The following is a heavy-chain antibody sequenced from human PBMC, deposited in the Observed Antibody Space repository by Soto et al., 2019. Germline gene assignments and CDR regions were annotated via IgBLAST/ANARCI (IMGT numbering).Heavy chain of an antibody. CDR1: GFTFSSYA. J-gene: IGHJ3*02. Sequence: GGSLRLSCAASGFTFSSYAMSWVRQAPGKGLEWVSAISGSGGSTYYADSVKGRFTISRDNSKNTLYLQMNSLRAEDTAVYYCARLCTRSSAFDIWGQGTMVTVSS. CDR2: ISGSGGST. V-gene: IGHV3-23*01. CDR3: ARLCTRSSAFDI. D-gene: IGHD6-6*01.